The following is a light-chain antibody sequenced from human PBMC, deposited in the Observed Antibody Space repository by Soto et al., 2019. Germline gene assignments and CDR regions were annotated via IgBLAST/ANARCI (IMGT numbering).Light chain of an antibody. Sequence: QSALTQPASVSGSPGQSITISCTGTSSDVGSYNLVSWYHQHPGKAPKLIIYDVSNRPSGVSNRFSGSKSGNTASLTISGLRADDEADYFCSSFTNTNTLIFGGGTKVTVL. CDR3: SSFTNTNTLI. CDR1: SSDVGSYNL. J-gene: IGLJ2*01. CDR2: DVS. V-gene: IGLV2-14*02.